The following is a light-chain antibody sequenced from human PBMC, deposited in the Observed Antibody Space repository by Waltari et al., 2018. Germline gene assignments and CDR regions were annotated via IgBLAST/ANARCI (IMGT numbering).Light chain of an antibody. J-gene: IGLJ3*02. V-gene: IGLV1-40*01. CDR3: QSYDKTLSAWV. Sequence: QSVLTQPPSVSGAPGQRVTVSCTGSTSNTGAGYDVQWYQQFPGGAPKLVISANNNRPSGVPDLFSATKSGSSASLAITGLQAEDEADYYCQSYDKTLSAWVFGGGTRLTVL. CDR2: ANN. CDR1: TSNTGAGYD.